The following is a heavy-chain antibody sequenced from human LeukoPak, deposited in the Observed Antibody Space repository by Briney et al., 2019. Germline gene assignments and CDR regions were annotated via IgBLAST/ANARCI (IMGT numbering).Heavy chain of an antibody. D-gene: IGHD3-10*01. V-gene: IGHV3-48*03. Sequence: GGSLRLSCAASGFTFSNYEVNWVRQAPGKGLEWVSYISTSGTTIFYADSVKRRFTISRDNAKNSLYLQMNTLRAEHTAVYYCARGFLPFDYWGQGTLVIVPS. CDR2: ISTSGTTI. CDR3: ARGFLPFDY. CDR1: GFTFSNYE. J-gene: IGHJ4*02.